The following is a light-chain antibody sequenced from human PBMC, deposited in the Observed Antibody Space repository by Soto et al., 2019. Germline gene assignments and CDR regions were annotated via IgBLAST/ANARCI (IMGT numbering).Light chain of an antibody. V-gene: IGKV3-11*01. CDR3: QQRSNWPPIT. CDR1: QSVSSY. J-gene: IGKJ5*01. Sequence: EIVMTQSPATLSVSPGERATLSCLASQSVSSYLAWYQQKPGQAPRLLIYDASNRATGIPARFSGSGSGTDFTLTISSLEPEGFAVYYCQQRSNWPPITFGQGTRLEIK. CDR2: DAS.